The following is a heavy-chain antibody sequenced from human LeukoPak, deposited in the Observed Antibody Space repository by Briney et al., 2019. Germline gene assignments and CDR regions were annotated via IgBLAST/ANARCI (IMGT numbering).Heavy chain of an antibody. D-gene: IGHD4-17*01. CDR1: GFTFSNFA. CDR3: GRDPNGDYIGAFDFQR. J-gene: IGHJ1*01. CDR2: ITAGSSTK. V-gene: IGHV3-23*01. Sequence: GGSLRLSCVASGFTFSNFAMVWFRQAPGKGLEWVSAITAGSSTKKYADSVKDRFTISRDNSKDTLYLQMTSLRDEDTAVYYCGRDPNGDYIGAFDFQRWGRGTLVTVSS.